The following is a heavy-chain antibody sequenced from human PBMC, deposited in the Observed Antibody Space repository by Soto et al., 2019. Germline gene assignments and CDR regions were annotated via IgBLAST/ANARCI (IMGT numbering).Heavy chain of an antibody. CDR1: GYTFISYS. Sequence: ASVKVSCKASGYTFISYSMHWVRQAPGQRLEWMGIINPSGGSTGYAQKFQGRVTMTSDTSTSTVYMELSSLRSDDTALYYCARVSYGSGNTYGMDVWGQGTMVTVSS. J-gene: IGHJ6*02. V-gene: IGHV1-46*01. CDR3: ARVSYGSGNTYGMDV. CDR2: INPSGGST. D-gene: IGHD3-10*01.